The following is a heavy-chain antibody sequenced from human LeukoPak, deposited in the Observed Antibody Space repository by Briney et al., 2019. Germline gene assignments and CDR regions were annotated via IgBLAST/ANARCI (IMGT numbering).Heavy chain of an antibody. D-gene: IGHD1-26*01. CDR2: IGTTSTFI. V-gene: IGHV3-21*01. CDR1: GFTFTSYT. CDR3: ARRLEYSGSKGVFDY. J-gene: IGHJ4*02. Sequence: GGSLRLSCAASGFTFTSYTMNWVRQAPGKGLEWVASIGTTSTFIHYADSVKGRFTISRDNSKNTLYLQMNSLRAEDTAVYYCARRLEYSGSKGVFDYWGQGTLVTVSS.